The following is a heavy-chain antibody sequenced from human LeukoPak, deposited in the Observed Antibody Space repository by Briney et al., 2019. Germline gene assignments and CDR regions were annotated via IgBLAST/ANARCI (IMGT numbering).Heavy chain of an antibody. CDR1: GFTFSSYA. V-gene: IGHV3-30*04. Sequence: PGGSLRLSCAASGFTFSSYAMHWVRQAPGKGLEWVAVISYDGSNKYYADSVKGRFTISRDNSKNTLYLQMNSLRAEDTAVYYCARHARLYGGNSGFNFDYWGQGTLVTVSS. J-gene: IGHJ4*02. CDR2: ISYDGSNK. CDR3: ARHARLYGGNSGFNFDY. D-gene: IGHD4-23*01.